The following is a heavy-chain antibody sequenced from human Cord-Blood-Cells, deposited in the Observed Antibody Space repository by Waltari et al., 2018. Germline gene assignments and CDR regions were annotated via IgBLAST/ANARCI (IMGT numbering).Heavy chain of an antibody. CDR1: GGTFSSYA. J-gene: IGHJ6*02. D-gene: IGHD1-26*01. CDR2: IIPIFGTA. V-gene: IGHV1-69*01. Sequence: QVQLVQSGAEVKKPGSSVKVSCKASGGTFSSYAIRWVRQAPGQGLEWMGGIIPIFGTANYAQKFQGRVTITADESTSTAYMELSSLRSEDTAVYYCAREELYSGSYYYYYYGMDVWGQGTTVTVSS. CDR3: AREELYSGSYYYYYYGMDV.